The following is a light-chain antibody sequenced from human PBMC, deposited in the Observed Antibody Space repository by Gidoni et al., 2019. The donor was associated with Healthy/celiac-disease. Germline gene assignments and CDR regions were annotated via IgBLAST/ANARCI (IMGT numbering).Light chain of an antibody. CDR1: QSLLHSNGYNY. CDR2: LGS. V-gene: IGKV2-28*01. Sequence: DIVMSTSPLSLPVTPGEPASIPCRSSQSLLHSNGYNYLDWYLQKPGQSPQLLIYLGSNRATGVPDRFSGSGSGTEFTLKISRVEAEDVGVYYCMQALQTPPTFGQXTKVEIK. J-gene: IGKJ1*01. CDR3: MQALQTPPT.